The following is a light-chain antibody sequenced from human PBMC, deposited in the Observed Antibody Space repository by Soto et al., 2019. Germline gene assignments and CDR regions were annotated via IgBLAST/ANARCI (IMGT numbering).Light chain of an antibody. CDR1: QSIGTY. Sequence: EIQMTQSPSSLSVYVGDSVTITCRASQSIGTYLYWYQQKPGEAPKLLIYLASNLPSGVPSRFSGSGSGTDFTLTINRLPSEDFATYYCQQSYSTPLTFGGGTKVEIK. CDR3: QQSYSTPLT. J-gene: IGKJ4*01. V-gene: IGKV1-39*01. CDR2: LAS.